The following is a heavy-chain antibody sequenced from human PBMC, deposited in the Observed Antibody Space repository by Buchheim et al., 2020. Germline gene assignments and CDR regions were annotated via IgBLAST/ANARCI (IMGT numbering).Heavy chain of an antibody. J-gene: IGHJ4*02. CDR3: ASPVGQYYFDY. D-gene: IGHD4-23*01. CDR2: IYYSGNT. V-gene: IGHV4-39*07. Sequence: QLQLQESGPGLVKPSETLSLTCTVSGGSISSSSYYWGWIRQPPGKGLEWIGTIYYSGNTYHNPSLKSRVTIQVDTSRHPFFLRLSSVTAADTAVYYCASPVGQYYFDYWGQGTL. CDR1: GGSISSSSYY.